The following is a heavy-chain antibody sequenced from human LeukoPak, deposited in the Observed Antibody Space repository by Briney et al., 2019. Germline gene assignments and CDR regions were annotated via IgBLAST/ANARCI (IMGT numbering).Heavy chain of an antibody. CDR2: INPNSGGT. D-gene: IGHD3-3*01. J-gene: IGHJ5*02. CDR1: GYTFTGYY. Sequence: GASVKVSCKASGYTFTGYYMHWVRQAPGQGLEWMGWINPNSGGTNYAQKFQGRVTMTRDTSISTAYMELSRLRSDDTAVYYCARGAIFGVVTYSLRFDPWGQGTLVTVSS. V-gene: IGHV1-2*02. CDR3: ARGAIFGVVTYSLRFDP.